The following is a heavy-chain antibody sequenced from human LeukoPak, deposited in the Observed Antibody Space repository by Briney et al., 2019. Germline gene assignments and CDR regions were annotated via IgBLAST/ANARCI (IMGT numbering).Heavy chain of an antibody. CDR1: GFTFSNYD. V-gene: IGHV3-30*18. CDR3: AKIGSSGWSDFDY. CDR2: ISYDGGSK. D-gene: IGHD6-19*01. Sequence: PGRSLRLSCAASGFTFSNYDIHWVRQAPGKGPEWVALISYDGGSKYYADSVRGRFTISRDNSKNTLYLQMNSLRAEDTAVYYCAKIGSSGWSDFDYWGQGTLVTVSS. J-gene: IGHJ4*02.